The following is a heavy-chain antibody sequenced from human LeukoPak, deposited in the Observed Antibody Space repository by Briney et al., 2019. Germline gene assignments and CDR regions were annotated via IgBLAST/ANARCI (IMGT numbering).Heavy chain of an antibody. CDR2: ISAYNGNT. V-gene: IGHV1-18*01. D-gene: IGHD3-9*01. Sequence: GASVKVSCKASGYTFTSYGISWVRQGPGQGLEWMGWISAYNGNTNYAQKLQGRVTMTTDTSTSTAYMELRSLRSDDTAVYYCARRELRYFDWLFRDYYYGMDVWGQGTTVTVSS. J-gene: IGHJ6*02. CDR1: GYTFTSYG. CDR3: ARRELRYFDWLFRDYYYGMDV.